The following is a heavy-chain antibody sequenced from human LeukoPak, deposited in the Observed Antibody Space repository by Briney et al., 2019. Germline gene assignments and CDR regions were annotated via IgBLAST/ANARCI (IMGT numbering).Heavy chain of an antibody. V-gene: IGHV3-23*01. D-gene: IGHD4-17*01. CDR3: SKESRSTVTIPFDY. CDR1: GFTFSSYA. J-gene: IGHJ4*02. Sequence: WGSLRLSCAASGFTFSSYAMSWVRQAPGKGLEWVSAISGSGGSTYYAASVKGRFTISRDNSKNTLYLQMNSLSAEDTAVYYLSKESRSTVTIPFDYWGQGKLVTVSS. CDR2: ISGSGGST.